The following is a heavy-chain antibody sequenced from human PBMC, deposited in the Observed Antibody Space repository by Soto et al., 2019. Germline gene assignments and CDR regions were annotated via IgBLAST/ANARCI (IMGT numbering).Heavy chain of an antibody. CDR1: GGSISSGGYS. D-gene: IGHD5-12*01. V-gene: IGHV4-30-2*01. J-gene: IGHJ5*02. Sequence: QLQLQESGSGLVKPSQTLSLTCAVSGGSISSGGYSWSWIRQPPGKGLEWIGYIYHSGSTYYNPSLKRRVNISVDRSKNQFSLKLSSVTAADTAVYYCARVSGDGYRGSWFDPWGQGTLVTVSS. CDR2: IYHSGST. CDR3: ARVSGDGYRGSWFDP.